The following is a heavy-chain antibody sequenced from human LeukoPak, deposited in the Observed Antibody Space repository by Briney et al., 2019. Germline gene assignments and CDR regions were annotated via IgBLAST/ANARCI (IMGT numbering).Heavy chain of an antibody. CDR2: ISSSSSPI. Sequence: PGGSLRLSCAASGFTFSSYSMDWVRQAPGKGLEWVSYISSSSSPIYYADSVKGRFAISRDNAKNSLCLQMNSLRAEDTAVYYCARDHHRRLYDSQARDTFDIWGQGTMVTVSS. CDR3: ARDHHRRLYDSQARDTFDI. D-gene: IGHD3-22*01. V-gene: IGHV3-48*01. CDR1: GFTFSSYS. J-gene: IGHJ3*02.